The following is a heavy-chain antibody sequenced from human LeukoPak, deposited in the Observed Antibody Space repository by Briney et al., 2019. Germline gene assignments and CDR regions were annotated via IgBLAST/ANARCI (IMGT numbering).Heavy chain of an antibody. CDR1: GGSISTSNYY. Sequence: SSETLSLTCTVSGGSISTSNYYWGWIRQPPGKGLEWIGSIYYSGNTYYNPSLKSRVTISVDTSKNQFSLKLNSVTAADTAVYYCARGETAGGYTYGFDYWGQGTLVTVSS. J-gene: IGHJ4*02. V-gene: IGHV4-39*07. CDR2: IYYSGNT. CDR3: ARGETAGGYTYGFDY. D-gene: IGHD5-18*01.